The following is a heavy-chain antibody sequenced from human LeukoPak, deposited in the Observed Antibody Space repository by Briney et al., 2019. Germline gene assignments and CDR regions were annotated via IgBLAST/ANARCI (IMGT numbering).Heavy chain of an antibody. CDR1: GFTFSSYV. CDR3: AKVWKVSPDY. J-gene: IGHJ4*02. Sequence: PGGSLRLSCAASGFTFSSYVMSWVRQAPGKGLEWVSAISGSGGSTYYADSVKGRFTISRDNSKDTLYLQMNSLRAEDTAVYYCAKVWKVSPDYWGQGTLVTVSS. D-gene: IGHD1-1*01. CDR2: ISGSGGST. V-gene: IGHV3-23*01.